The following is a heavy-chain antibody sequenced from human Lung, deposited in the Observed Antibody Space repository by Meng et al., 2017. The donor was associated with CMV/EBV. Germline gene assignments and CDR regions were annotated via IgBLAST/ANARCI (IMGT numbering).Heavy chain of an antibody. CDR3: ARGMLPNFDAFDI. V-gene: IGHV3-21*01. Sequence: GGSLRLSCAASGFTFSSYSMNWVRQAPGKGLEWVSSISSSSSYIYYADSVKGRFTISRDNAKNSLYLQMNSLRAEDTAVYYCARGMLPNFDAFDIWGQGTXVTVSS. CDR1: GFTFSSYS. J-gene: IGHJ3*02. D-gene: IGHD2-8*01. CDR2: ISSSSSYI.